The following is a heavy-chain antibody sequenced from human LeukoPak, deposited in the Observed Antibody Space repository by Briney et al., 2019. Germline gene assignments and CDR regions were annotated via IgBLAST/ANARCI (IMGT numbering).Heavy chain of an antibody. Sequence: PSETLSLTCTVSSGSISGSDYYWCWIRQPPGKGLEWIGSINYSGNTYYDSSLRSRVTISVDTSKNHFSLRLSSVTAADTAVYYCARLVLSYGNAFDHWGQGTLVTVSS. V-gene: IGHV4-39*02. CDR2: INYSGNT. J-gene: IGHJ4*02. D-gene: IGHD3-16*01. CDR3: ARLVLSYGNAFDH. CDR1: SGSISGSDYY.